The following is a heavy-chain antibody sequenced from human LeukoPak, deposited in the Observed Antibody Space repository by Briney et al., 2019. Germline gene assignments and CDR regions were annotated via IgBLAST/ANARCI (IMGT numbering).Heavy chain of an antibody. CDR2: IYYSGST. CDR3: ARAAGRFGAPGY. V-gene: IGHV4-59*01. CDR1: GGSISSYY. Sequence: SETLSLTCTVSGGSISSYYWSWIRQPPGKGLEWIGYIYYSGSTNYNPSLKSRVTISVDTSKNQFSLRLSSVTAADTAVYYCARAAGRFGAPGYWGQGTLVTVSS. J-gene: IGHJ4*02. D-gene: IGHD3-10*01.